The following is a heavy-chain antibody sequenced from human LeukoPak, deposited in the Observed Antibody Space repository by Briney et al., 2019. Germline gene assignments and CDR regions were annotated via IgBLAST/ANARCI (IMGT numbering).Heavy chain of an antibody. J-gene: IGHJ6*03. CDR3: AIRDDIVVVPAVLISSSYYYYYYYMDV. D-gene: IGHD2-2*01. V-gene: IGHV1-69*13. CDR1: GGTFGSYA. Sequence: SVKVSCKASGGTFGSYAISWVRQAPGQGLEWMGGIIPIFGTANYAQKFQGRVTITADESTSTAYMELSSLRSEDTAVYYCAIRDDIVVVPAVLISSSYYYYYYYMDVWGKGTTVTVSS. CDR2: IIPIFGTA.